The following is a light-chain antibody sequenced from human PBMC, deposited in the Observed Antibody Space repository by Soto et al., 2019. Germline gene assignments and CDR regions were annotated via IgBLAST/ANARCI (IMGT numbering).Light chain of an antibody. CDR1: SSNIGVNY. CDR3: ATWDDSLSGVV. Sequence: QSVLTQPPSASGTPGQRVTISCSGNSSNIGVNYVYWYQQLPGTAPKLLIYTNNQRPSGVRDRFSGSKSGTSASLAISGLRSEDEADYHCATWDDSLSGVVFGGGTKVTVL. V-gene: IGLV1-47*01. CDR2: TNN. J-gene: IGLJ2*01.